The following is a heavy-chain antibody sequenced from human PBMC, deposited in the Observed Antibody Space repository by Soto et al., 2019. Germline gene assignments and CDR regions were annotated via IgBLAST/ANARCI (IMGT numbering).Heavy chain of an antibody. V-gene: IGHV2-5*02. CDR3: VHTTTLI. CDR1: GFSLSTSGMG. J-gene: IGHJ4*02. Sequence: QITLKESGPTLVKPTQTLTLTCAFSGFSLSTSGMGVGWVRQPLGKALEWLALIYWDDVKHYSPSLKSRLTITKDTSKNQVVLTMTNVDPVDTATFYCVHTTTLIWGQGTLVTVSS. CDR2: IYWDDVK. D-gene: IGHD1-7*01.